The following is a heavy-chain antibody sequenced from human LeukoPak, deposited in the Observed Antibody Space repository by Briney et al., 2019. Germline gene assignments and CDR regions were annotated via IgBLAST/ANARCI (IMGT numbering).Heavy chain of an antibody. CDR3: ARLSLGAFGEVLNFDC. V-gene: IGHV4-34*01. J-gene: IGHJ4*02. CDR1: GWSFSEPY. D-gene: IGHD3-10*01. CDR2: INDSGTT. Sequence: SETLSLTCAVYGWSFSEPYYMWIRQPPGKGLEWIGDINDSGTTKYNPTLKSRVTISIDTSKNQFSLKVKSVTAADTAVYYCARLSLGAFGEVLNFDCWGQGTLVIVSS.